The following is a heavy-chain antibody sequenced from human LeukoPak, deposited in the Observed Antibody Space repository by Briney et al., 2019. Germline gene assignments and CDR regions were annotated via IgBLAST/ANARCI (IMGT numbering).Heavy chain of an antibody. CDR2: IIQDGSEN. D-gene: IGHD1/OR15-1a*01. V-gene: IGHV3-7*01. CDR1: GFTFSIYW. Sequence: GGSLRLSCTASGFTFSIYWMTWVRQAPGKGLEWVANIIQDGSENYYVDSVKGRFTISRDNAKNSLFLQMNSLRAEDTAVYYCAREAYNWNIDVFDIWGQGTMVTVSS. J-gene: IGHJ3*02. CDR3: AREAYNWNIDVFDI.